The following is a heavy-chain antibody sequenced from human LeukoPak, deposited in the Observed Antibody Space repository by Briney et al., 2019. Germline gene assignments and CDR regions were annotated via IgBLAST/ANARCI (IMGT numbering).Heavy chain of an antibody. Sequence: PGGSLRLSCVMSGFTFSNYAMNWVRQAPGKGLEWVSDISTSSDSTYHIESVRGRFTISRDNSKNTLYLQMNSLRVDDTAVYYCASGLYGGVFVNWGQGTLVTVSS. CDR1: GFTFSNYA. D-gene: IGHD4/OR15-4a*01. CDR3: ASGLYGGVFVN. CDR2: ISTSSDST. V-gene: IGHV3-23*01. J-gene: IGHJ4*02.